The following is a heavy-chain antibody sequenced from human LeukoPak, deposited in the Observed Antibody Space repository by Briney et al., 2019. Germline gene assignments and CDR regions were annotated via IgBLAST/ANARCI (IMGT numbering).Heavy chain of an antibody. D-gene: IGHD2-2*03. V-gene: IGHV4-39*01. Sequence: SETLSLTCTVSGGSVSNTNYYWGWVRQRPGKGLEWVGSIFYSGTTNYNPSLGSRATISVDSAKNQFSLKLKSVTAADTAVYYCARRGYCSSTSCYGYYYYGMDVWGQGTTVTVSS. CDR3: ARRGYCSSTSCYGYYYYGMDV. J-gene: IGHJ6*02. CDR1: GGSVSNTNYY. CDR2: IFYSGTT.